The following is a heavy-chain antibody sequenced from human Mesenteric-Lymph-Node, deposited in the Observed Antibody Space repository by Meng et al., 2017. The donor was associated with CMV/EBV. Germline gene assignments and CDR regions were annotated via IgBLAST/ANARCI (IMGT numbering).Heavy chain of an antibody. CDR2: VNNDGSST. CDR1: GFTFSSFW. Sequence: GGSLRLSCAASGFTFSSFWMHWVRQAPGKGLVWVSRVNNDGSSTTYADSVKGRFTISRDNAKNTVFLQMNSLRADDTALYYCVRDKPHNWFDPWGQGTLVTVSS. V-gene: IGHV3-74*01. CDR3: VRDKPHNWFDP. J-gene: IGHJ5*02.